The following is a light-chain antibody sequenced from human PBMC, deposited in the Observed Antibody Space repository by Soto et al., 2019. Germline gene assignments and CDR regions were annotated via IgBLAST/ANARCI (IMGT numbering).Light chain of an antibody. J-gene: IGLJ2*01. Sequence: QSVLTQPASVSGSPGQSITISCTGTSIDVGHPYNYVSWYQQYPGKAPKLLILGVSNRPSGISGRFSGFKSANTAYLTISEVQPEDEADYHCSSYTPIKTVVFGGGTKLTVL. CDR2: GVS. CDR1: SIDVGHPYNY. V-gene: IGLV2-14*03. CDR3: SSYTPIKTVV.